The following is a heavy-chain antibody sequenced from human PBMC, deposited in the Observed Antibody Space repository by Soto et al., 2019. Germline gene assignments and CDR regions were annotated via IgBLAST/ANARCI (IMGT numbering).Heavy chain of an antibody. J-gene: IGHJ3*02. CDR2: ISDSGST. CDR3: ARDDYYDI. Sequence: QVQLQKSGPGLVKPSETLSLTCTVSGGSISDYYWSWIRQPPGKGLEWIGYISDSGSTSYSPSLKSRVTISVDTSKNHFSLKLNSVTAADTAVYYCARDDYYDIWGQGTMVTVSS. V-gene: IGHV4-59*01. CDR1: GGSISDYY. D-gene: IGHD3-22*01.